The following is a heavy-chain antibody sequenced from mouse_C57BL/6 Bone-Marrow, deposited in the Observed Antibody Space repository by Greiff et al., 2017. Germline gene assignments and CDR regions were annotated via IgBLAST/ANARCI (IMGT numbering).Heavy chain of an antibody. Sequence: QVHVKQSGAELAKPGASVKLSCKASGYTFTSYWMHWVKQRPGQGLEWIGYINPSSGYTKYNQKFKDKAKLTADKSSSTAYMQLSSLTYEDSAVYYCARSNYYGSSYYFDYWGQGTTLTVSS. V-gene: IGHV1-7*01. CDR3: ARSNYYGSSYYFDY. CDR1: GYTFTSYW. D-gene: IGHD1-1*01. J-gene: IGHJ2*01. CDR2: INPSSGYT.